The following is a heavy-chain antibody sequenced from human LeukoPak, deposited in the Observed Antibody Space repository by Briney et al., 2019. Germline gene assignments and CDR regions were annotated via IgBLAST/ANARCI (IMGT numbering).Heavy chain of an antibody. CDR3: ARVVDTAMVTMVD. Sequence: GAPVKVSCKASGYTFTGYYMHWVRQAPGQGLEWMGRINPNSGGTNYAQKFQGRVTMTRDTSISTAYMELSRLRSDDTAVYYCARVVDTAMVTMVDWGQGTLVTVSS. CDR1: GYTFTGYY. D-gene: IGHD5-18*01. CDR2: INPNSGGT. J-gene: IGHJ4*02. V-gene: IGHV1-2*06.